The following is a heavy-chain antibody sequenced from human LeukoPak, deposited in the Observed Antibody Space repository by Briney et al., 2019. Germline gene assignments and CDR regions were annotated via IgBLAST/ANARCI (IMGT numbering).Heavy chain of an antibody. CDR1: GGTFSSYA. V-gene: IGHV1-69*06. J-gene: IGHJ4*02. CDR3: ASSVGATIPYYFDY. Sequence: GASVKVSCKASGGTFSSYAISWVRQAPGQGLEWMGGIIPIFGTANYAQKFQGRVTITADKSTSTAYMELSSLRSEDTAVYYCASSVGATIPYYFDYWGQGTLVTVSS. D-gene: IGHD1-26*01. CDR2: IIPIFGTA.